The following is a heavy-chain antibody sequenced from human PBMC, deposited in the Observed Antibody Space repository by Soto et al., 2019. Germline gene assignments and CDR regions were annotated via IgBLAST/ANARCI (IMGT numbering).Heavy chain of an antibody. CDR2: IDPSDSYT. CDR1: GYSFTSYW. J-gene: IGHJ6*02. Sequence: PGESLKISCKGSGYSFTSYWISWVRQMPGKGLEWMGRIDPSDSYTNYSPSFQGHVTISADKSISTAYLQWSSLKASDTAMYYCARWDYGDYYYYGMDVWGQGTTVTVSS. V-gene: IGHV5-10-1*01. CDR3: ARWDYGDYYYYGMDV. D-gene: IGHD4-17*01.